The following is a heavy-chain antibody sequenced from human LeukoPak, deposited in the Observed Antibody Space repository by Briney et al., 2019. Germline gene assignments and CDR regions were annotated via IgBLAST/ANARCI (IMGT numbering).Heavy chain of an antibody. V-gene: IGHV3-74*01. CDR2: IDRDGSRI. J-gene: IGHJ4*02. D-gene: IGHD4-23*01. Sequence: GGSLRLSCAVSGFTFSSYWMRWVRQAPGKGLVWVSRIDRDGSRINYADSVKGRFTISRDNGKNTLFLQMNSLRAEDAAVYYCVRGNDYGGPHYWGQGTLVTVSS. CDR1: GFTFSSYW. CDR3: VRGNDYGGPHY.